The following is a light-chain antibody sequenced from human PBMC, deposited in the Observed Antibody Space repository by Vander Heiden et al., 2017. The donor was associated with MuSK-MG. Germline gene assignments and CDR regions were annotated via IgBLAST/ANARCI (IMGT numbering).Light chain of an antibody. CDR2: AAS. CDR1: QSISSY. J-gene: IGKJ1*01. Sequence: DIQMSQSPSSLSASVGDRVTITCRASQSISSYLNWYQQKPGKAPRLLIYAASSLQSGVPARFSGSGSGTEFTLTISSLQPEDFATYYCQQGYSCLRTFGQGTKLEIK. V-gene: IGKV1-39*01. CDR3: QQGYSCLRT.